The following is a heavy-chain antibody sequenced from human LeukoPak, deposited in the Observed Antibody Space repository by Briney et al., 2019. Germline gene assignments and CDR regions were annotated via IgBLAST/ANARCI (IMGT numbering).Heavy chain of an antibody. J-gene: IGHJ4*02. CDR1: GFSFSSYS. CDR2: ISSSSTYI. Sequence: GRSLRPSWAASGFSFSSYSMNCVRQPPGNGLEWVSSISSSSTYIYYADSEKGRFTISRDKAKNPLYLHSNSLRDEGMVVFYCARGGGEVDYGGGGPLVTVSS. D-gene: IGHD3-16*01. V-gene: IGHV3-21*01. CDR3: ARGGGEVDY.